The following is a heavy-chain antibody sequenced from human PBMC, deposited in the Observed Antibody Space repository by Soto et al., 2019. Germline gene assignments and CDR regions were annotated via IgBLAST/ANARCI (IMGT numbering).Heavy chain of an antibody. CDR1: GGSFSGYY. J-gene: IGHJ6*03. D-gene: IGHD6-6*01. CDR2: INHSGST. V-gene: IGHV4-34*01. Sequence: QVQLQQWGAGLLKPSETLSLTCAVYGGSFSGYYWSWIRQPPGKGLEWIGEINHSGSTNYNPSLKSRVTISVDTSKTQSSLKLSSVTAAYTAVYYCARGRATPYSSSSGGYYMDFWGKGTTVTVSS. CDR3: ARGRATPYSSSSGGYYMDF.